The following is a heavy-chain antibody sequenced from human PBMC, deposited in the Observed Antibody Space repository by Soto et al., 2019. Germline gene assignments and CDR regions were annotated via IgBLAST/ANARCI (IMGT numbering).Heavy chain of an antibody. V-gene: IGHV3-21*06. CDR1: GFTFSSYS. D-gene: IGHD2-15*01. J-gene: IGHJ5*02. Sequence: EVQLVESGGGLVKPGGSLRLSCAASGFTFSSYSMNWVRQAPGKGLEWVSSISSSSSYIYYADSVKRRFTISRDNAKNSRYLQMNSLRAEDTAVYYCATDVGIGDWFDPWGQGTLVTVSS. CDR2: ISSSSSYI. CDR3: ATDVGIGDWFDP.